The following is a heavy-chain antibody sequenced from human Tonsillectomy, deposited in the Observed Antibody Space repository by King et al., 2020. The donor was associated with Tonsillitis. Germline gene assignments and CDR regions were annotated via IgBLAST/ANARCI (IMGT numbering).Heavy chain of an antibody. CDR1: GFTFSDYA. J-gene: IGHJ4*02. Sequence: QLVQSGGGLVQPGGSLRLSCSASGFTFSDYAMHWVRQATGKGLEYVSGISDNGGIIYYADSVKGRCAISRDNSKNTLYLQMSSLRAEDTALYYCTTTGDYWGQGILVTVSS. V-gene: IGHV3-64D*06. CDR3: TTTGDY. D-gene: IGHD1-1*01. CDR2: ISDNGGII.